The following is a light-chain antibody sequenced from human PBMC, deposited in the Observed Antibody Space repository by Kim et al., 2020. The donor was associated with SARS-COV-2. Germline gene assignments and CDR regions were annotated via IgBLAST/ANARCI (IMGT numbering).Light chain of an antibody. CDR2: YDV. CDR3: QVWDSSSDHWV. J-gene: IGLJ2*01. Sequence: PGKTASVTCGGDNIGSKSVHWYQQRPGQAPVLVIYYDVDRPSGIPERFSGSNSGNTATLTISRVEAGDEADYYCQVWDSSSDHWVFGGGTKLTVL. CDR1: NIGSKS. V-gene: IGLV3-21*04.